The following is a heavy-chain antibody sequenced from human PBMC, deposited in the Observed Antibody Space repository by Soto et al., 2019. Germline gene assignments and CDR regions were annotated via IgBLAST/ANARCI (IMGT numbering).Heavy chain of an antibody. CDR1: GFTFSSYA. Sequence: WGSLRLSCAASGFTFSSYAMHWVRQAPGKGLEWVAVISYDGSNKYYADSVKGRFTISRDNSKNTLYLQMNSLRAEDTAVYYCARDGYDNIGYYISEYWGKETLVTVSS. CDR3: ARDGYDNIGYYISEY. D-gene: IGHD3-22*01. CDR2: ISYDGSNK. V-gene: IGHV3-30-3*01. J-gene: IGHJ4*02.